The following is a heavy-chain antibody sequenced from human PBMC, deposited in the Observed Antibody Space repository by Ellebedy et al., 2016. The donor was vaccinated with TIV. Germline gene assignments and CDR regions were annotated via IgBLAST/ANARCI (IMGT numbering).Heavy chain of an antibody. CDR1: GFTFSSYS. D-gene: IGHD3-10*01. CDR3: ATPIYGSETAYYYGMDV. CDR2: ISSSSSTI. J-gene: IGHJ6*02. Sequence: GESLKISXAASGFTFSSYSMNWVRQAPGKGLEWVSYISSSSSTIYYADSVKGRFTISRDNAKNSLYLQMNSLRDEDTAVYYCATPIYGSETAYYYGMDVWGQGTTVTVSS. V-gene: IGHV3-48*02.